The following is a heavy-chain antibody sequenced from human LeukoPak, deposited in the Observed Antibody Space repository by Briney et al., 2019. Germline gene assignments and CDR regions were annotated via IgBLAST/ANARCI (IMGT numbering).Heavy chain of an antibody. CDR3: ARLGTVTRARFDY. CDR2: INQDGSEK. CDR1: GFTLGNNW. J-gene: IGHJ4*02. Sequence: GGSLRLSCVVSGFTLGNNWMSWVRHPPGKGLEWVTNINQDGSEKYYVDSVRGRYTISRDSAENSVYLQMSSQRADDTAVYHCARLGTVTRARFDYWVGGTLVGVPS. V-gene: IGHV3-7*01. D-gene: IGHD4-17*01.